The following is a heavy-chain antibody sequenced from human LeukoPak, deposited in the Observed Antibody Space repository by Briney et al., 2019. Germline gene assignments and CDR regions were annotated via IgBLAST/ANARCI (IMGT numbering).Heavy chain of an antibody. CDR2: INPSGGST. Sequence: ASVKVSCKASGYTFTSYYMHWVRQAPGQGLEWMGIINPSGGSTSYAQKFQGRVTMTRDTSTSTVYMELSSLRSEDTAVYYCAREFVVVTAIGRYFDYWGQGTLVTVSS. CDR3: AREFVVVTAIGRYFDY. CDR1: GYTFTSYY. J-gene: IGHJ4*02. V-gene: IGHV1-46*01. D-gene: IGHD2-21*02.